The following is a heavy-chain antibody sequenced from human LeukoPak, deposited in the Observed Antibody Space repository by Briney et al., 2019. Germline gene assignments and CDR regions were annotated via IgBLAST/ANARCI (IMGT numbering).Heavy chain of an antibody. CDR3: ARGGSSGDGYEVDSFDY. CDR1: GFTFSIYA. J-gene: IGHJ4*02. CDR2: ISYDGSNK. V-gene: IGHV3-30-3*01. Sequence: GGSLRLSCAASGFTFSIYAMHWVRQAPGKGLEWVAVISYDGSNKYYADSVKGRFTISRDNSKNTLYLQMNSLSAEDTAVYYCARGGSSGDGYEVDSFDYWGQGTLDTVSS. D-gene: IGHD5-12*01.